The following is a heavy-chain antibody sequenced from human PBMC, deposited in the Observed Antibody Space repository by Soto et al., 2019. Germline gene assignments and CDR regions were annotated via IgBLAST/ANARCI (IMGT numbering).Heavy chain of an antibody. CDR2: INAGNGNT. CDR1: GYTFTSYA. J-gene: IGHJ6*02. Sequence: QVQLVQSGAEVKKPGASVKVSCKASGYTFTSYAMHWVRQAPGQRLEWMGWINAGNGNTKCSQKFQGRVTITRDTSASTAYMELSSLRSEDTAVYYCARGGPDYYYYYGMDVWGQGTTVTVSS. CDR3: ARGGPDYYYYYGMDV. V-gene: IGHV1-3*01.